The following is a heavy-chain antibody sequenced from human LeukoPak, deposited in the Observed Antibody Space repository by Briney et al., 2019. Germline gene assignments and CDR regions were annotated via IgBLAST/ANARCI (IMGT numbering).Heavy chain of an antibody. CDR3: ARDCEGPITMVRGVIGTFDY. J-gene: IGHJ4*02. CDR2: ISAYNGNT. D-gene: IGHD3-10*01. V-gene: IGHV1-18*01. Sequence: GASEKVSCKASGYTFTSYGISWVRQAPGQGLEWMGWISAYNGNTNYAQKLQGRVTMTTDTSTSTAYMELRSLRSDDTAVYYCARDCEGPITMVRGVIGTFDYWGQGTLVTVSS. CDR1: GYTFTSYG.